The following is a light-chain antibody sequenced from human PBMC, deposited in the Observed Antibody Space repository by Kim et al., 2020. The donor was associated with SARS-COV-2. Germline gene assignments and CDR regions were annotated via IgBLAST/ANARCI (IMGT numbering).Light chain of an antibody. J-gene: IGLJ2*01. CDR2: EVS. Sequence: GQSYTISCTAPGGGVGGYDYGSWYQQHPDKAPKLMIYEVSKRPSGVPDRFSGSKSGNTASLTISGLQAEDEADYYCCSYAGSYTLVFGGGTQLTVL. V-gene: IGLV2-11*01. CDR1: GGGVGGYDY. CDR3: CSYAGSYTLV.